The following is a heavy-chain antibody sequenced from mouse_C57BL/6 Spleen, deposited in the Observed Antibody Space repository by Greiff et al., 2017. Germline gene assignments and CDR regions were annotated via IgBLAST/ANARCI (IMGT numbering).Heavy chain of an antibody. D-gene: IGHD2-5*01. J-gene: IGHJ1*03. CDR3: ARDSNAGYFDV. V-gene: IGHV5-16*01. CDR2: INYDGSST. CDR1: GFTFSDYY. Sequence: EVKLMESEGGLVQPGSSMKLSCTASGFTFSDYYMAWVRQVPEKGLEWVANINYDGSSTYYLDSLKSRFIISRDHAKNILDLQMSSLQSEDTATFYCARDSNAGYFDVWGKGTTVTVSS.